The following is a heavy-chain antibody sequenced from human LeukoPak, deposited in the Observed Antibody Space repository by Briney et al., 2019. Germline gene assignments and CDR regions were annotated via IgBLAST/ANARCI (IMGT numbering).Heavy chain of an antibody. V-gene: IGHV3-74*01. CDR3: SGRSVPAAICYYCDY. CDR2: INTDGSRP. CDR1: GFTSSSYW. Sequence: GSLRLSCAASGFTSSSYWMHWVRQAPGKGLVWVSRINTDGSRPTYADSVKGRFPISRDNANDSLYLQMNSLRAEDTVLYQCSGRSVPAAICYYCDYWGQGTLVTVSS. D-gene: IGHD2-2*02. J-gene: IGHJ4*02.